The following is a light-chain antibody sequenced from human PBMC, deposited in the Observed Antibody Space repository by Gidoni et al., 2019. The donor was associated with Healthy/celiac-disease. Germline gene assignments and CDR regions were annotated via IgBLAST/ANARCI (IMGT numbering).Light chain of an antibody. CDR3: QSDDSSLSGSV. Sequence: QSVLPQPLSVSGAPRQRDTISCTGSSSNIGAVFDVHWYQQLRGTTPKLLIFDNRSRPSGVPDRFSGSRSGTSASLAITGLQAEDRADNYCQSDDSSLSGSVFGGGTKLTVL. J-gene: IGLJ3*02. V-gene: IGLV1-40*01. CDR2: DNR. CDR1: SSNIGAVFD.